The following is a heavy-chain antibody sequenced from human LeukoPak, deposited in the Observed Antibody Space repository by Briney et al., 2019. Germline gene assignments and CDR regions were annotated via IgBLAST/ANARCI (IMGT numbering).Heavy chain of an antibody. CDR3: ASSPYCSSNTRYRFYNGNDGFDI. J-gene: IGHJ3*02. CDR1: GGSITSYY. D-gene: IGHD2-2*01. Sequence: SETPSLTCTVSGGSITSYYWTWIRQPPGKGLEWIGYIYTSGSTSYNPSLKSRVTISIDTSNNQFSLKLSSVTAADTAVYYCASSPYCSSNTRYRFYNGNDGFDIWGQGTMVTVSS. CDR2: IYTSGST. V-gene: IGHV4-4*09.